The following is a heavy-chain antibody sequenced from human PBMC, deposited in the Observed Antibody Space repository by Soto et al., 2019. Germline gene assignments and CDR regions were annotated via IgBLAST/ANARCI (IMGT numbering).Heavy chain of an antibody. Sequence: ASVKVSCKASGYTFTSYGISWVRQAPGQGLEWMGWISAYNGNTNYAQKLQGRVTMTTDTSTSTAYMELRSLRSDDTAVYYCARTNWNSFSPWGYYYYMDVWGKGTTVTVSS. CDR3: ARTNWNSFSPWGYYYYMDV. CDR2: ISAYNGNT. D-gene: IGHD1-7*01. CDR1: GYTFTSYG. V-gene: IGHV1-18*01. J-gene: IGHJ6*03.